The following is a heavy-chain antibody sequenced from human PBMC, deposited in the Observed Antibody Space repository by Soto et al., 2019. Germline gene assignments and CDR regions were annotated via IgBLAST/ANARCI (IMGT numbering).Heavy chain of an antibody. J-gene: IGHJ4*02. V-gene: IGHV4-4*02. D-gene: IGHD6-19*01. CDR1: GGSISDNKW. CDR2: IHHSRGP. Sequence: QVQLQESGPGLVKPSETLSLTCAVSGGSISDNKWWSWVRQSPGKGLEWIGEIHHSRGPNYNPSLKSRVTMSVDKCTNQSSQKLNAVTVADTVVYYCANNGWYCVEHWGQAMLVTVSS. CDR3: ANNGWYCVEH.